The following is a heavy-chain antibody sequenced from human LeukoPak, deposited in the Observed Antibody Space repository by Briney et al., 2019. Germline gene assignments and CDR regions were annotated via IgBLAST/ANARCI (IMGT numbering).Heavy chain of an antibody. J-gene: IGHJ4*02. V-gene: IGHV4-39*01. D-gene: IGHD3-10*01. CDR2: IYYSGST. CDR1: GGSISSSSYY. CDR3: ARQYGSGSYYPPFDY. Sequence: PSETLSLTCTVSGGSISSSSYYWGWIRQPPGKGLEWIGSIYYSGSTYYNPSLKSRVTISVDTSKNQFSLRLSSVTASDTAVYYCARQYGSGSYYPPFDYWGQGTLVTVPS.